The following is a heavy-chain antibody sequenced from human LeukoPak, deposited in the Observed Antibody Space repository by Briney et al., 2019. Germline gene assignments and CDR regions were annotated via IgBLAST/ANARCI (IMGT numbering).Heavy chain of an antibody. J-gene: IGHJ6*02. CDR3: ARDKYNWNYADYYYGMDV. CDR2: ISAYSGNT. V-gene: IGHV1-18*01. Sequence: ASVKVSCKASGYTFTSYGISWVRQAPGQGLEWMGWISAYSGNTNYAQKLQGRVTMTTDTSTSTAYMELRSLRSDDTAVYYCARDKYNWNYADYYYGMDVWGQGTTVTVSS. D-gene: IGHD1-7*01. CDR1: GYTFTSYG.